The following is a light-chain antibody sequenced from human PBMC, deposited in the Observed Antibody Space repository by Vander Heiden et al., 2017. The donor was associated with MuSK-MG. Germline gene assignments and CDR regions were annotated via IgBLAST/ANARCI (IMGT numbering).Light chain of an antibody. CDR3: RQSMLHPRT. Sequence: DTVMTQTPLSLYVTPGQPASISCKSSQSRLHRDGKTYLYWYLQKPGQPPQLLIYEGSNRCSGVPDRFSGSGSGTDFTLKISRVEAEDVGVYYCRQSMLHPRTFGHGTKVDIK. V-gene: IGKV2D-29*01. J-gene: IGKJ3*01. CDR1: QSRLHRDGKTY. CDR2: EGS.